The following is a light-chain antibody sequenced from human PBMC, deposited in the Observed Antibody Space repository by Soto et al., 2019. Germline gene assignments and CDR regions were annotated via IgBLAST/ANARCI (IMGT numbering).Light chain of an antibody. V-gene: IGLV1-40*01. Sequence: QSVLTQPPSVSGAPGQRVTISCTGSSSNIGAVYDVHWYQQLPGTAPKLLIYGNSNRPSGVPDRFSGSKSGTSASLAITGLRAQDEADYYCPSYDISLRGRVFGGGTKVTVL. CDR2: GNS. CDR3: PSYDISLRGRV. J-gene: IGLJ3*02. CDR1: SSNIGAVYD.